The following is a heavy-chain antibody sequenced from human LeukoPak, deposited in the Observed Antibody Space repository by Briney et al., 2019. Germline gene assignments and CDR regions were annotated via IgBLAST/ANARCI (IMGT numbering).Heavy chain of an antibody. D-gene: IGHD3-10*01. V-gene: IGHV4-4*02. CDR3: ARTTMVRGTYYMDV. J-gene: IGHJ6*03. Sequence: SGTLSLTCAVPGGSISSSNWWSWVRQPPGKGLEWIGEIYHSGSTNYNPSLKSRVTISVDTSKNQFSLKLSSVTAADAAVYYCARTTMVRGTYYMDVWGKGTTVTISS. CDR2: IYHSGST. CDR1: GGSISSSNW.